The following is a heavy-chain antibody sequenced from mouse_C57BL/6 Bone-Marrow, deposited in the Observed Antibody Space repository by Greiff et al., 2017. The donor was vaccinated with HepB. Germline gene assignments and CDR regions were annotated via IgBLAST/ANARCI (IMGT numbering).Heavy chain of an antibody. CDR3: ARSSSYYYGSRGYFDY. CDR2: IRNKANGYTT. J-gene: IGHJ2*01. V-gene: IGHV7-3*01. Sequence: EVQLVESGGGLVQPGGSLSLSCAASGFTFTDYYMSWVRQPPGKALEWLGFIRNKANGYTTEYSASVKGRFTISRDNSQSILYLQMNALRAEDSATYYCARSSSYYYGSRGYFDYWGQGTTLTVSS. CDR1: GFTFTDYY. D-gene: IGHD1-1*01.